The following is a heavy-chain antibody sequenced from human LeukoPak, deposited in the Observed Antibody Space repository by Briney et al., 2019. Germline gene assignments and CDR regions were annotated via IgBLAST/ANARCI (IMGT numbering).Heavy chain of an antibody. Sequence: GSLRLPCGASGFTLSSYWMTWVRQAPGKGLEWVANIKEGGSKKYYVESVRGRFTISRDNAENSLYLQMNSLRAEDTAVYYCARDSRSCRSSDCRGDALDIWGQGTMVTVSS. J-gene: IGHJ3*02. CDR1: GFTLSSYW. CDR2: IKEGGSKK. D-gene: IGHD6-25*01. CDR3: ARDSRSCRSSDCRGDALDI. V-gene: IGHV3-7*01.